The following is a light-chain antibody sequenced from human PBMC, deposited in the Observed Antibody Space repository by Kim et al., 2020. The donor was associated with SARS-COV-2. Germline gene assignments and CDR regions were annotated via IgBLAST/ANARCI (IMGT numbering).Light chain of an antibody. CDR3: QQRNSYPIT. J-gene: IGKJ5*01. CDR1: QGISNY. V-gene: IGKV1-9*01. CDR2: EAS. Sequence: ASVGDRVTITCRASQGISNYLDWFQQEPGKAPKLLIYEASTLQSGVPSRFSGSGSGTEFTLTVSSVQPEDVATYYCQQRNSYPITFGQGTRLEIK.